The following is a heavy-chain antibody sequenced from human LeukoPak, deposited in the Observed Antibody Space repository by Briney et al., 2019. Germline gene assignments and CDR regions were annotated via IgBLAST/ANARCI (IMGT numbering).Heavy chain of an antibody. D-gene: IGHD3-22*01. CDR1: GFTFSSYA. J-gene: IGHJ4*02. V-gene: IGHV3-23*01. CDR3: AKLYYDSSGYYYVAAIPYYFDY. Sequence: GGSLRLSCAASGFTFSSYAMSWVRQAPGEGLEWVSAISGSGGSTYYADSVKGRFTISRDNSKNTLYLQMNSLRAEDTAVYYCAKLYYDSSGYYYVAAIPYYFDYRGQGTLVTVSS. CDR2: ISGSGGST.